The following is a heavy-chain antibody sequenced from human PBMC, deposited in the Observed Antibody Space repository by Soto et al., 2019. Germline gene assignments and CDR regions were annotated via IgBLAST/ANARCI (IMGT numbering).Heavy chain of an antibody. D-gene: IGHD6-19*01. CDR2: ITAGGDYT. V-gene: IGHV3-23*01. CDR3: ARPSSGWENWFDP. J-gene: IGHJ5*02. CDR1: GFSFSNYA. Sequence: GGSLRLSCAASGFSFSNYAMSWVRQAPGKGLEWVSGITAGGDYTYYADSVKGRLTTSRDNAKNSLYLQMNSLRDDDTAVYYCARPSSGWENWFDPWGQGTLVTVSS.